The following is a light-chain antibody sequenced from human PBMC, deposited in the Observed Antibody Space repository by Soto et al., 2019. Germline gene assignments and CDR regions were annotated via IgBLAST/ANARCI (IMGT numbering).Light chain of an antibody. J-gene: IGKJ2*01. CDR3: QQGYSIPPST. CDR1: QSISTY. CDR2: AAS. V-gene: IGKV1-39*01. Sequence: DIQMTQSPSSLSASVGDRVTITCRANQSISTYLNWYQQRPGKAPKLLIYAASSLQSGVPSRFSGSGSGTDFTLTISSLQPEDFATYYCQQGYSIPPSTFGQGTKLEIK.